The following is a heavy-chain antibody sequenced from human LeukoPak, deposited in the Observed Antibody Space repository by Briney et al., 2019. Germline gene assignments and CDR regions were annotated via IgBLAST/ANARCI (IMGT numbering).Heavy chain of an antibody. CDR2: INHSGST. J-gene: IGHJ4*02. Sequence: SETLSLTCTVSGGSISGYYWSWIRQPPGKGLEWIGEINHSGSTNYNPSLKSRVTISVDTSKNQFSLKLSSVTAADTAVYYCARAPGYWLPNHWGQGTLVTVSS. CDR3: ARAPGYWLPNH. D-gene: IGHD2-8*02. V-gene: IGHV4-34*01. CDR1: GGSISGYY.